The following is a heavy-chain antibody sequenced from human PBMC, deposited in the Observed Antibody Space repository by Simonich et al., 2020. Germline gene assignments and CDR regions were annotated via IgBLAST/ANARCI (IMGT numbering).Heavy chain of an antibody. J-gene: IGHJ3*02. D-gene: IGHD3-16*01. CDR3: ARPLGIVWAFDI. V-gene: IGHV4-34*01. CDR1: GGSFSGYY. Sequence: QVQLQQWGAGLLKPSETLSLTCAVSGGSFSGYYWSWIRQPPGKGLEWIGEINHSGSTNYNPSLKSRVHISVDTSKNQFSLKLSSVTAADTAVYYCARPLGIVWAFDIWGQGTMVTVSS. CDR2: INHSGST.